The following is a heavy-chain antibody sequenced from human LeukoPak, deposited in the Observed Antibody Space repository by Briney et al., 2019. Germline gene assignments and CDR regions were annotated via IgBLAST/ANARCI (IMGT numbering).Heavy chain of an antibody. CDR3: ARDSGIGLRYFDWLFDGMDV. CDR1: GFTFSSYA. CDR2: ISYDGSNK. V-gene: IGHV3-30-3*01. Sequence: GGSLRLSCAASGFTFSSYAMHWVRQAPGKGLEWVAVISYDGSNKYYADSVKGRFTISRDNSKNTLYLQMNSLRAEDTAVYYCARDSGIGLRYFDWLFDGMDVWGQGTTVTVSS. D-gene: IGHD3-9*01. J-gene: IGHJ6*02.